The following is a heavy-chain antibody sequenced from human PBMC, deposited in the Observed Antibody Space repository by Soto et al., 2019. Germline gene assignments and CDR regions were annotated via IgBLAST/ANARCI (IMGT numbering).Heavy chain of an antibody. CDR1: GGSISSYY. D-gene: IGHD6-19*01. V-gene: IGHV4-59*01. CDR3: ERGHSSGWIDAFDI. J-gene: IGHJ3*02. CDR2: IYYSGST. Sequence: QVQLQESGPGLVKPSETLSLTCTVSGGSISSYYWSWIRQPPGKGLEWIGYIYYSGSTNYNPSLKSRVTVSVDTAKNQFSLKLSSVTAADTAVYYCERGHSSGWIDAFDIWGQGTMVTVSS.